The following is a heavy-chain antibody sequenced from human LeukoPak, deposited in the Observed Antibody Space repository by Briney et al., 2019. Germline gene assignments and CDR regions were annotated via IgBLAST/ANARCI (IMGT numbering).Heavy chain of an antibody. J-gene: IGHJ5*02. CDR2: INPNSGGT. CDR3: ARDATYSSGWYIDP. CDR1: GYTFTGYY. D-gene: IGHD6-19*01. Sequence: ASVKVSCKASGYTFTGYYMHWVRQAPGRGLEWMGWINPNSGGTNYAQKFQGRVTLTRDTSISTAYMELSRLRSDDTAVYYCARDATYSSGWYIDPWGQGTLVTVSS. V-gene: IGHV1-2*02.